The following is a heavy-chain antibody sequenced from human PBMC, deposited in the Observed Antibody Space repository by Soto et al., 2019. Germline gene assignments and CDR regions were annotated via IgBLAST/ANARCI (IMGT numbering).Heavy chain of an antibody. V-gene: IGHV3-53*02. D-gene: IGHD2-21*02. J-gene: IGHJ6*01. CDR3: ARHCSAMGV. CDR2: IYSDNNT. Sequence: EVQLVETGGDLIQPGGSLRLSCAASGFTVSSDSMTWVRQAPGKGLEWISSIYSDNNTDYADSMTGRFSISRDTSKNIMNRQMNSLRAEDTAEYYCARHCSAMGVWGQGTAVTLS. CDR1: GFTVSSDS.